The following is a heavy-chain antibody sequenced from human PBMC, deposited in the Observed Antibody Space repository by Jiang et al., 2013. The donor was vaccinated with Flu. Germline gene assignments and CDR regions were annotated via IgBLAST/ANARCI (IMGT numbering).Heavy chain of an antibody. V-gene: IGHV3-7*01. D-gene: IGHD5/OR15-5a*01. CDR2: IKQDGSEK. CDR3: AREGVSALTFDY. Sequence: NIKQDGSEKYYVDSVKGRFTISRDNAKNSLYLQMNSLRAEDTAVYYCAREGVSALTFDYWGQGTLVTVSS. J-gene: IGHJ4*02.